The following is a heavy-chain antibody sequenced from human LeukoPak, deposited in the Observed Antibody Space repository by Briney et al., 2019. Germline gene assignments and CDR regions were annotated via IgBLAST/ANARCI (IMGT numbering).Heavy chain of an antibody. D-gene: IGHD2-15*01. CDR2: INSDVSST. Sequence: PGGSLRLSCAASGFTFSSYWMHWVRQAPGKGLVWVSRINSDVSSTSYADSVKGRFTISRDNAKNTLYLQMNSLRAEDTAVYYCARVRASYCSGGSCYPTDYYYGMDVWGQGTTVTVSS. CDR3: ARVRASYCSGGSCYPTDYYYGMDV. J-gene: IGHJ6*02. V-gene: IGHV3-74*01. CDR1: GFTFSSYW.